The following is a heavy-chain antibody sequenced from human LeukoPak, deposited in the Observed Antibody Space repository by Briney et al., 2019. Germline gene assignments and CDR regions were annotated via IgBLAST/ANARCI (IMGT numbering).Heavy chain of an antibody. V-gene: IGHV4-34*01. CDR3: ASGQYSSSWYNSYYYYGMDV. J-gene: IGHJ6*02. CDR2: INYSGST. CDR1: GGSFSGYY. D-gene: IGHD6-13*01. Sequence: SETLSLTCAVYGGSFSGYYWSWIRQPPGKGLEWIGEINYSGSTNYNPSLKSRVTISVDTSKNQFSLKLSSVTAADTAVYYCASGQYSSSWYNSYYYYGMDVWGQGTTVTVSS.